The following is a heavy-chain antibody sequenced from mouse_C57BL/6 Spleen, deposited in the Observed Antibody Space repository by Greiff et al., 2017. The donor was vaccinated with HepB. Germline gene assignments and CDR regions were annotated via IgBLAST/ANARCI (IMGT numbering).Heavy chain of an antibody. V-gene: IGHV1-80*01. CDR2: IYPGDGDT. CDR1: GYAFSSYW. Sequence: QVQLKESGAELVKPGASVKISCKASGYAFSSYWMNWVKQRPGKGLEWIGQIYPGDGDTNYNGKFKGKATLTADKSSSTAYMQLSSLTSEDSAVYFCARGGYDYDGAWFAYWGQGTLVTVSA. D-gene: IGHD2-4*01. J-gene: IGHJ3*01. CDR3: ARGGYDYDGAWFAY.